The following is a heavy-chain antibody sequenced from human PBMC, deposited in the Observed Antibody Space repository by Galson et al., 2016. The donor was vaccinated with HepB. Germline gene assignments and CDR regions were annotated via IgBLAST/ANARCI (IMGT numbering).Heavy chain of an antibody. V-gene: IGHV3-23*01. CDR2: ISDNGGST. CDR3: ARGRGVDV. Sequence: SLRLSCAASGFTFSIFAMNWVRQAPGKGLEWVSGISDNGGSTYYVDSVKGRFTISRDNAKNSLYLQMNSLRGEDTAVYYCARGRGVDVWGQGTTVTVSS. J-gene: IGHJ6*02. CDR1: GFTFSIFA.